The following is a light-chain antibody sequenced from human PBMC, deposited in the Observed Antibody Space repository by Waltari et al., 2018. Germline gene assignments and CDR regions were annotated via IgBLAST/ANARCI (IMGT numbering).Light chain of an antibody. V-gene: IGKV3-20*01. CDR1: QSVTRT. CDR2: DAS. J-gene: IGKJ1*01. CDR3: QKYGTLPAT. Sequence: ETVLTQSLGTLSLSPGERATLSCRASQSVTRTLAWYQQKPGQAPKLLIYDASSRATGIPDSFSGRGSGTDFSLTISRLEPEDFAVYYCQKYGTLPATFGQGTKVEIK.